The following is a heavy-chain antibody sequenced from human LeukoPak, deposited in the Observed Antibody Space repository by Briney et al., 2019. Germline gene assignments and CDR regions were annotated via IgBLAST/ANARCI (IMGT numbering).Heavy chain of an antibody. CDR1: GGTFSSYA. J-gene: IGHJ5*02. CDR2: IIPIFGTA. D-gene: IGHD1-26*01. CDR3: AVGYEGAAQSGVFDP. V-gene: IGHV1-69*13. Sequence: GASVKVSCKASGGTFSSYAISWVRQAPGQGLEWMGGIIPIFGTANYAQKFQGRVTITADESTSTAYMELSSLRSEDTAVYYCAVGYEGAAQSGVFDPWGQGTLVTVSS.